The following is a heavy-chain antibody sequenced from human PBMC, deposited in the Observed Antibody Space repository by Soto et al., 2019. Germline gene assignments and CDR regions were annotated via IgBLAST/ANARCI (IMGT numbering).Heavy chain of an antibody. J-gene: IGHJ4*02. V-gene: IGHV1-3*01. CDR3: AREGFGELYFVGY. D-gene: IGHD3-10*01. CDR1: GYTFTSYA. Sequence: ASVKVSCKASGYTFTSYAMHWVRQAPGQRLEWMGWINAGNGNTKYSQKFQGRVTITRDTSASTAYMELSSLRSEDTAVYYCAREGFGELYFVGYWGQGTLVTVSS. CDR2: INAGNGNT.